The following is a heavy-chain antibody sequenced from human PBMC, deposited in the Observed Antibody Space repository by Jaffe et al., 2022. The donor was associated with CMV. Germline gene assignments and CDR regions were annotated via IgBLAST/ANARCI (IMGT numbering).Heavy chain of an antibody. V-gene: IGHV3-49*04. Sequence: EVQLVESGGGLVQPGRSLRLSCTASGFTFGDYAMSWVRQAPGKGLEWVGFIRSKAYGGTTEYAASVKGRFTISRDDSKSIAYLQMNSLKTEDTAVYYCTRDRWNDYRDAFDIWGQGTMVTVSS. J-gene: IGHJ3*02. CDR3: TRDRWNDYRDAFDI. D-gene: IGHD4-17*01. CDR1: GFTFGDYA. CDR2: IRSKAYGGTT.